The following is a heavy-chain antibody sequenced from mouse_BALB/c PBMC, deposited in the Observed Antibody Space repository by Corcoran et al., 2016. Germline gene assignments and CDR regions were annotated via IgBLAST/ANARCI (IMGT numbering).Heavy chain of an antibody. V-gene: IGHV9-3-1*01. J-gene: IGHJ2*01. D-gene: IGHD2-4*01. Sequence: QIQLVQSGPELKKTGETVKISRKASGYTFTNYGMNWVKQAPGKGLKWMGWINTYTGEPTYADDFKGRFAFSLETSASTAYLQINNLKNEDTATYFCARRGLPYFDYWGQGTTLTVS. CDR1: GYTFTNYG. CDR3: ARRGLPYFDY. CDR2: INTYTGEP.